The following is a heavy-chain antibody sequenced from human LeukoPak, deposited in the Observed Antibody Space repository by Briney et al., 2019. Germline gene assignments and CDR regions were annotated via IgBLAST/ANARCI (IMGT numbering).Heavy chain of an antibody. Sequence: GGSLRLSCAASGFTFSSYAMSWVREAPGKGLEWVSAISGSGGSTYYADSVKGRFTISRDNSKNTLYLQMNSLRAEDTAVYYCAKDRLLVPHAFDIWGQGTMVTVSS. D-gene: IGHD2-8*02. CDR2: ISGSGGST. CDR1: GFTFSSYA. CDR3: AKDRLLVPHAFDI. J-gene: IGHJ3*02. V-gene: IGHV3-23*01.